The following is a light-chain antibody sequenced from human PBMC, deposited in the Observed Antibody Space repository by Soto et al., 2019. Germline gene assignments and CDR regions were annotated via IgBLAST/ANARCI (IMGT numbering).Light chain of an antibody. CDR2: DAS. CDR1: QSISSW. Sequence: DIQMTQSPSTLSASVGDRVTITCRASQSISSWLAWYQQKPGKATKLLIYDASSLESGVPSRFSGSGSGTEFTLTISSLQPDEFATDYCQQYNSYPWTFGQGTKVEIK. J-gene: IGKJ1*01. CDR3: QQYNSYPWT. V-gene: IGKV1-5*01.